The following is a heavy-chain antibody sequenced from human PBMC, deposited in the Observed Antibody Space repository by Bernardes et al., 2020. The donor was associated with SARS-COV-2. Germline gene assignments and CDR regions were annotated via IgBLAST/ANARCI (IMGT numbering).Heavy chain of an antibody. J-gene: IGHJ5*02. V-gene: IGHV4-59*08. CDR1: GGSIRSHQ. Sequence: SETLSLTCTVSGGSIRSHQWNWIRQSPGRGLEWIANVDYSGTTLYNPALASRATISVDTSRNQFSLKLSSVTAADTATYYCARRINMGTPSPDQNNWFDPWGQGPLVTVSS. CDR3: ARRINMGTPSPDQNNWFDP. CDR2: VDYSGTT. D-gene: IGHD3-3*02.